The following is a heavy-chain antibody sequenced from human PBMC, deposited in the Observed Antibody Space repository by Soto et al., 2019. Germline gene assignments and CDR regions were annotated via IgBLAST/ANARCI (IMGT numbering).Heavy chain of an antibody. J-gene: IGHJ4*02. CDR2: ISSSGTTI. D-gene: IGHD5-12*01. CDR1: GFTFSDHY. V-gene: IGHV3-11*01. Sequence: QVQLVESGGGLVKPGGSLRLSCAASGFTFSDHYMTWVRQAPGKGLEWVSYISSSGTTIYYADSVKGRFTISRDNAENSLYLQMNSLRADDTAVYYCASIGGYNLGSYFDFWGPGTLVTASS. CDR3: ASIGGYNLGSYFDF.